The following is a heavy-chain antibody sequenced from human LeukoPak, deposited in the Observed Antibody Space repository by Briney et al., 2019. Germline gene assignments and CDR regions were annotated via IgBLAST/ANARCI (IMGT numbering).Heavy chain of an antibody. Sequence: SETLSLTCAVYGGSFSGYYWSWIRQPPGKGLEWIGYIYYSGSTNYNPSLKSRVTISVDTSKNQFSLKLSSVTAADTAVYYCARHGAYYDSSGYYHQRLFDYWGQGTLVTVSS. D-gene: IGHD3-22*01. CDR1: GGSFSGYY. J-gene: IGHJ4*02. CDR2: IYYSGST. CDR3: ARHGAYYDSSGYYHQRLFDY. V-gene: IGHV4-59*08.